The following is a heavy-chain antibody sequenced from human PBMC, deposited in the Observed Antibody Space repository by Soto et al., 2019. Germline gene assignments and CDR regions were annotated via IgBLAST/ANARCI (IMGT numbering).Heavy chain of an antibody. D-gene: IGHD5-18*01. Sequence: LRLSCAASRLTFSNYAMHWVRQAPGKGLEWVAVISYDGTNKYYADSVKGRFTISRDNSKNALYLQMSSLRAEDTAVYYCARDRSFEGYNQLRKRWGYLDYWGQGTLVTVSS. J-gene: IGHJ4*02. V-gene: IGHV3-30-3*01. CDR1: RLTFSNYA. CDR2: ISYDGTNK. CDR3: ARDRSFEGYNQLRKRWGYLDY.